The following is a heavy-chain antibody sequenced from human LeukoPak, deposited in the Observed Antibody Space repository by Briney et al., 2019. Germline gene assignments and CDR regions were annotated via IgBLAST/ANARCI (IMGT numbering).Heavy chain of an antibody. CDR1: GFTFSSYS. CDR3: ARLSGYSYELYYMDV. J-gene: IGHJ6*03. D-gene: IGHD5-18*01. Sequence: PGGSLRLSCAASGFTFSSYSMNWVRQAPGKGLEWVSYISSSSSTIYYADSVKGRFTISRDNAKNSLYLQMNSLRAEDTAVYYCARLSGYSYELYYMDVWGKGTTVIVSS. CDR2: ISSSSSTI. V-gene: IGHV3-48*01.